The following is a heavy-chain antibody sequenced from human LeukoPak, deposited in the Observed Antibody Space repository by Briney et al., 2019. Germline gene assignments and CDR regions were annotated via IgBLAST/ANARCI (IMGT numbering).Heavy chain of an antibody. Sequence: ASAKVSCKASGYTFTSYYMHWVRQAPGQGLEWMGIINPSGGSTSYAQKFQGRVTMARDTSTCTVYMELSSLRSEDTAVYYCARPLEMANYYYYGMDVWGQGTTVTVSS. V-gene: IGHV1-46*01. D-gene: IGHD5-24*01. J-gene: IGHJ6*02. CDR3: ARPLEMANYYYYGMDV. CDR1: GYTFTSYY. CDR2: INPSGGST.